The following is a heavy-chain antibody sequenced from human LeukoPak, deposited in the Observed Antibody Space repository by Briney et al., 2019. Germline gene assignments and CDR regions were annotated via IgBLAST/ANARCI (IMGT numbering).Heavy chain of an antibody. V-gene: IGHV3-43*01. Sequence: GGSLRLSCAASGFTFAEYTMHWVRQAPGKGLEWVSLISWNGARIHYGDSVKGRFTISRDNSKNSLYLQMNSLRTEDTASYSCVKDLVAASKTVRGWYPLKYWGQGTLVTVSS. D-gene: IGHD6-19*01. CDR3: VKDLVAASKTVRGWYPLKY. J-gene: IGHJ4*02. CDR2: ISWNGARI. CDR1: GFTFAEYT.